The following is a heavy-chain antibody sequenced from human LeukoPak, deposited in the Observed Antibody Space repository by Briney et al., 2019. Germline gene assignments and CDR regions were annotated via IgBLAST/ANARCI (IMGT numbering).Heavy chain of an antibody. V-gene: IGHV1-8*01. CDR1: GYTFTSYD. CDR2: MNPNSGNT. Sequence: GASVKVSGKASGYTFTSYDINWVRQATGQGLEWMGWMNPNSGNTGYAQKFQDRVTMTRNTSISTAYMELSSLRSEDTAVYYCARDSPARGDPPPHWGQGTLVTVSS. CDR3: ARDSPARGDPPPH. J-gene: IGHJ1*01. D-gene: IGHD3-10*01.